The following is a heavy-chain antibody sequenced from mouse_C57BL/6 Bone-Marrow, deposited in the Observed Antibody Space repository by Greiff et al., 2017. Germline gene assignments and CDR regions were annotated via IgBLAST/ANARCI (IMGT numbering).Heavy chain of an antibody. CDR2: INPNNGGT. J-gene: IGHJ2*01. CDR1: GYTFTDYY. CDR3: AREDFLITPVVASLDY. V-gene: IGHV1-26*01. D-gene: IGHD1-1*01. Sequence: EVKLVESGPELVKPGASVKISCTASGYTFTDYYMNWVKQSHGKSLEWIGDINPNNGGTSYNQKFKGKATLTVDKSSSTAYMELRSLTSEDSAVYYCAREDFLITPVVASLDYWGQGTTLTVSS.